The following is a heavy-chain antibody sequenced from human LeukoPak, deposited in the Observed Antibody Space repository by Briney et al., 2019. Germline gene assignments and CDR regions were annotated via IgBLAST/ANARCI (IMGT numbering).Heavy chain of an antibody. Sequence: ASVKVSCKDSRYTSTGYYMHWVRQAPGQGLEWMRWINPNSGGTNYAQKFQGRVTMTRDTSITTAYMELSRLRSDDTAVYYCARAHKLLWFGATPSENFDYWGQGTLVTVSS. CDR3: ARAHKLLWFGATPSENFDY. J-gene: IGHJ4*02. CDR2: INPNSGGT. CDR1: RYTSTGYY. D-gene: IGHD3-10*01. V-gene: IGHV1-2*02.